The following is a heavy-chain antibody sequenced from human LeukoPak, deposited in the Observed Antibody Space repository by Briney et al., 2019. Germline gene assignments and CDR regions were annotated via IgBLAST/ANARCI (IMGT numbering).Heavy chain of an antibody. Sequence: GASVKVSCKASGYTFTGYYMHWVRQAPGQGLEWMGWISAYNGNTNYAQKLQGRVTMTTDTSTSTAYMELRSLRSDDTAVYYCAREPPYYYDSSGYPIFDFDYWGQGTLVTVS. CDR3: AREPPYYYDSSGYPIFDFDY. CDR1: GYTFTGYY. D-gene: IGHD3-22*01. CDR2: ISAYNGNT. V-gene: IGHV1-18*04. J-gene: IGHJ4*02.